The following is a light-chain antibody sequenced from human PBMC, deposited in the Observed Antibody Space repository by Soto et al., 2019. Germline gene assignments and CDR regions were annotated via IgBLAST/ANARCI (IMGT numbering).Light chain of an antibody. CDR3: QQSYSTPYT. CDR2: AAS. V-gene: IGKV1-39*01. Sequence: DIQMTQSPSSLAASVGDRVSITCRASQSISGNLNWYQQKPGKAPKLLIYAASSLQSGVPSRFSGSGSGTDFTLTISSLQPEDFATYSCQQSYSTPYTFGQGTKVDI. CDR1: QSISGN. J-gene: IGKJ2*01.